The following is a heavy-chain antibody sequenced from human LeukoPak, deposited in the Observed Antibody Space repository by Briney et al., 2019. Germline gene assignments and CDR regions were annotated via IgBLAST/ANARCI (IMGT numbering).Heavy chain of an antibody. Sequence: SETLSLTCTVSGGSISSSSYYWGWIRQPPGKGLEWIVSTYFSRSTYYNPSLTSRVTISVDTSKNQFSLKLSSVTAADTAVYYCARLGVGAFDIWGQGTMVTVSS. CDR3: ARLGVGAFDI. J-gene: IGHJ3*02. V-gene: IGHV4-39*01. CDR2: TYFSRST. CDR1: GGSISSSSYY. D-gene: IGHD2-15*01.